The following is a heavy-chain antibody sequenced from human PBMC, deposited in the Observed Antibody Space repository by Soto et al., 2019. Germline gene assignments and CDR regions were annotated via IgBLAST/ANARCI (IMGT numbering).Heavy chain of an antibody. J-gene: IGHJ4*01. CDR3: ARDKEPIAFWTGYAY. CDR1: GFTFKTYW. CDR2: IKQDGSET. V-gene: IGHV3-7*03. Sequence: PGGSLRLSCAASGFTFKTYWISWVRQAPWKGLEWVASIKQDGSETYYVDSVKGRFSISRDNAKNSLYLQMKSLRAEDTAVFYCARDKEPIAFWTGYAYGGHGTLVKVSS. D-gene: IGHD3-3*01.